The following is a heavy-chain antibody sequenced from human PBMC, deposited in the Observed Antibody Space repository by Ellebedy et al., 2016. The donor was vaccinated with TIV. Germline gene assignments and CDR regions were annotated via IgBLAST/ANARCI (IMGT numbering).Heavy chain of an antibody. CDR1: AFTFNNDW. J-gene: IGHJ4*02. Sequence: GGSLRLXXLAYAFTFNNDWMAWVRQVPGKGLEWVALINPDGSQREYVDSVKGRFTISRDNAQNSLYLQMNSLRAEDTALYYCARDPFNGALDYWGQGTLVTVSS. D-gene: IGHD4-17*01. V-gene: IGHV3-7*01. CDR2: INPDGSQR. CDR3: ARDPFNGALDY.